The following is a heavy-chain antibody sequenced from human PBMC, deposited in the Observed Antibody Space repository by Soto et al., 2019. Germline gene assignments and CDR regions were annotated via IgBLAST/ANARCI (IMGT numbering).Heavy chain of an antibody. Sequence: ASVKVSCKASGYTFTSYDINWVRQATGQGLEWMGWMNPNSGNTGYAQKFQGRVTMTRNTSISTAYMELSSLRSEDTAVYYCARGVIRRGGAGGSGAPHYYYMDVWGKGPTITVSS. CDR2: MNPNSGNT. J-gene: IGHJ6*03. CDR3: ARGVIRRGGAGGSGAPHYYYMDV. V-gene: IGHV1-8*01. CDR1: GYTFTSYD. D-gene: IGHD3-10*01.